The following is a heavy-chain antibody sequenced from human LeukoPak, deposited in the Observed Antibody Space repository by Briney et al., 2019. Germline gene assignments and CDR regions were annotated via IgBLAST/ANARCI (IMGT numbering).Heavy chain of an antibody. J-gene: IGHJ3*02. D-gene: IGHD4-17*01. CDR1: GFTFSSYA. CDR3: AKDSPNDYGDYVPGAFDI. V-gene: IGHV3-30-3*01. CDR2: ISYDGSNK. Sequence: PGGSLRLSCAASGFTFSSYAMHWVRQAPGKGLEWVAVISYDGSNKYYADSVKGRFTISRDNSKNTLYLQMNSLRAEDTAVYYCAKDSPNDYGDYVPGAFDIWGQGTMVTVSS.